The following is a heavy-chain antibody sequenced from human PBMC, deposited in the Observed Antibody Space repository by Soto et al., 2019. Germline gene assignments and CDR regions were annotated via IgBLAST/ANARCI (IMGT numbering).Heavy chain of an antibody. CDR3: ARPGSPYYYYGMDV. Sequence: TSETLSLTCTVSGGSISSSSYYWGWIRQPPGKGLEWIGSIYYSGSTYYNPSLKSRVTISVDTSKNQFSLKLSSVTAADTAVYYCARPGSPYYYYGMDVWGQGTTVTVSS. CDR1: GGSISSSSYY. CDR2: IYYSGST. V-gene: IGHV4-39*01. J-gene: IGHJ6*02.